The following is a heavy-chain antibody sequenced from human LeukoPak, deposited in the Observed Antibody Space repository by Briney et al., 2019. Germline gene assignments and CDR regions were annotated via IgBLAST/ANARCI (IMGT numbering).Heavy chain of an antibody. J-gene: IGHJ3*02. V-gene: IGHV5-51*01. CDR3: ARRYYYDTSGYYLAQDAFDI. Sequence: GESLKISCKGSGYIFTSYWIGWVRQMPGKGLEWMGILYPGDSDTRYSPSFQGQVTISADKSISTAYLQWSSLKASDTAMYYCARRYYYDTSGYYLAQDAFDIWGQGTMVTVSS. CDR2: LYPGDSDT. D-gene: IGHD3-22*01. CDR1: GYIFTSYW.